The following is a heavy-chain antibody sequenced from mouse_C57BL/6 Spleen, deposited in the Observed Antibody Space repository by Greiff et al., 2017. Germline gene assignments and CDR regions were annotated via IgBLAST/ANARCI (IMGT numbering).Heavy chain of an antibody. CDR2: IHPNSGST. CDR1: GYTFTSYW. Sequence: QVQLQQSGAELVKPGASVKLSCKASGYTFTSYWMHWVKQRPGQGLEWIGMIHPNSGSTNYNEKFKSKATLTVDKSSSTAYMQLSSLTSEDSAVYYCARGDYDVLYYFDYWGQGTTLTVSS. D-gene: IGHD2-4*01. J-gene: IGHJ2*01. V-gene: IGHV1-64*01. CDR3: ARGDYDVLYYFDY.